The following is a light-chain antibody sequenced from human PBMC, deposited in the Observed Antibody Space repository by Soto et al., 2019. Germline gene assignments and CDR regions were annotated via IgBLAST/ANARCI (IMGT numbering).Light chain of an antibody. Sequence: IQFTQSPSSLSASVGDRVTITCRASQGISSYLAWYQQKPGKAPKLLIYAASTLQSGVQSRFSGSGSGTDFTLTIRSLQPEDFATYYCKQLNSYPLTVGGGTKVDIK. J-gene: IGKJ4*01. CDR2: AAS. V-gene: IGKV1-9*01. CDR1: QGISSY. CDR3: KQLNSYPLT.